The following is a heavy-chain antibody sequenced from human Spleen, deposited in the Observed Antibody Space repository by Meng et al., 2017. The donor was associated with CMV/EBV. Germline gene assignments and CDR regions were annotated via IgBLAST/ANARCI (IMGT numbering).Heavy chain of an antibody. CDR1: GYTFTGYY. CDR2: INPNSGAT. Sequence: ASVKVSCKASGYTFTGYYMHWVRQAPGQGLEWMGWINPNSGATNYAQKFQGRVTMTRDTSISTAYMELRRLTSDDTAVYYCARGRIGTAMLPGDDYWGQGTLVTVSS. CDR3: ARGRIGTAMLPGDDY. V-gene: IGHV1-2*02. D-gene: IGHD5-18*01. J-gene: IGHJ4*02.